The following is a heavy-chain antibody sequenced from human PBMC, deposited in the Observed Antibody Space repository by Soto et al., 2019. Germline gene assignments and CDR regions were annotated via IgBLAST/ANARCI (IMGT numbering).Heavy chain of an antibody. J-gene: IGHJ6*02. CDR3: ARDHFVYYDFWSGSPGMDV. CDR1: GFTFSSYT. CDR2: ISSTSSYI. V-gene: IGHV3-21*01. Sequence: EVQLVESGGGLVKPGGSLRLSCAASGFTFSSYTVTWVRQAPGKGLEWVSSISSTSSYIYYAASVKGRFTISRDNDKNSLYLQMNSLRAEDTAVYYCARDHFVYYDFWSGSPGMDVWGQGTTVTVSS. D-gene: IGHD3-3*01.